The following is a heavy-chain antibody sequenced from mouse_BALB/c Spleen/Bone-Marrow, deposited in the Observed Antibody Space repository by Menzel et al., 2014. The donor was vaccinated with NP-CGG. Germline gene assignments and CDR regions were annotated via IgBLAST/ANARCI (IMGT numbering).Heavy chain of an antibody. CDR2: IYPHTSDT. CDR1: GYPFTDYN. J-gene: IGHJ2*01. CDR3: VRAPPIASVVTRDY. D-gene: IGHD2-1*01. Sequence: EVQLQQSGPELVKPGASVKISCKASGYPFTDYNMHWVKQSHGKSLEWIGYIYPHTSDTGYNQKFRNKATLTVDISSSTAYMVFRSRNLEALEVYSCVRAPPIASVVTRDYWGQGTTLTVSS. V-gene: IGHV1S29*02.